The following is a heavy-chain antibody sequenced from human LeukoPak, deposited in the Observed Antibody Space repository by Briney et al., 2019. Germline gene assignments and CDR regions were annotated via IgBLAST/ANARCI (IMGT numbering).Heavy chain of an antibody. CDR3: AKPYGDTYFYYYMDV. D-gene: IGHD4-17*01. CDR1: GFTFSSYG. Sequence: PGRSLRLSCAASGFTFSSYGMHWVRQAPGKGLEWVAVISYDGSNKYYADSVKGRFTISGDNSKNTLYLQMNSLRAEDTAMYYCAKPYGDTYFYYYMDVWGKGTTVTVSS. V-gene: IGHV3-30*18. J-gene: IGHJ6*03. CDR2: ISYDGSNK.